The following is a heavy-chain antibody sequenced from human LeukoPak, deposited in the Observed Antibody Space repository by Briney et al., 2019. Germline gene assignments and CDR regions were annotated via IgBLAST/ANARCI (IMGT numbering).Heavy chain of an antibody. D-gene: IGHD6-19*01. CDR1: GFPFSIYE. J-gene: IGHJ4*02. Sequence: GGSLRLSCAVSGFPFSIYEMNWVRQAPGKGLEWVSNIGSSGAAIYYADSVRGRFTISRDNAKNSLYLQMNSLRAEDTAVYYCALLAVASDFDYWSQGALVTVSS. CDR2: IGSSGAAI. CDR3: ALLAVASDFDY. V-gene: IGHV3-48*03.